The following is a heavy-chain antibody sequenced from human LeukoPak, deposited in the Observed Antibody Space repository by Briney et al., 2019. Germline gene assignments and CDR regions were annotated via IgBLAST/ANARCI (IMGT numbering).Heavy chain of an antibody. CDR1: GFTFSSNY. Sequence: GGSLRLSCAASGFTFSSNYMSWVRQAPGKGLEWVSVIYSGGSTYYSDSVKGRFTISRDNSKNTLYLQMNSLRAEDTAVYYCARDLAPINYDFWSGYYRNAFDIWGRGTMVTVSS. CDR2: IYSGGST. CDR3: ARDLAPINYDFWSGYYRNAFDI. V-gene: IGHV3-66*02. D-gene: IGHD3-3*01. J-gene: IGHJ3*02.